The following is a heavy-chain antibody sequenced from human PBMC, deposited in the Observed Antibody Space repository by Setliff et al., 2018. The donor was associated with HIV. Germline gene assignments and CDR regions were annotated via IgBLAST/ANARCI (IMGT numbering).Heavy chain of an antibody. J-gene: IGHJ3*02. Sequence: SETLSLPCTVSGGSITRTPYYWDWIRQSPEKGLEWLGNIHYSGTSNYNSSLKSRIVISLDTSKKQFSLHFYSVTAADTAVYYCARSRIRGYYDTSPAMAFDIWGQGTMVTVSS. CDR1: GGSITRTPYY. CDR2: IHYSGTS. CDR3: ARSRIRGYYDTSPAMAFDI. V-gene: IGHV4-61*05. D-gene: IGHD3-22*01.